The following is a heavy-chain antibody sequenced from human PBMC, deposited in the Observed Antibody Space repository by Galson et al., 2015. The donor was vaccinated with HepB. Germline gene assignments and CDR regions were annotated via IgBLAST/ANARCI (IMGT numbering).Heavy chain of an antibody. D-gene: IGHD3-3*01. V-gene: IGHV3-21*01. Sequence: SLRLSCAASGFTFRSYSMNWVRQAPGKGLEWVSFINSNSNYIYYADSVKGRFTISRDNAKNSLYLQMNSLRAEDTAVYYCARVGAILDYYGMDVWGQGTTVTVSS. CDR2: INSNSNYI. CDR1: GFTFRSYS. CDR3: ARVGAILDYYGMDV. J-gene: IGHJ6*02.